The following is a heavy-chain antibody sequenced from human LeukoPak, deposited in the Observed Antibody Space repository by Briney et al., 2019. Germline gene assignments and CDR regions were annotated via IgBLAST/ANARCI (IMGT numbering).Heavy chain of an antibody. J-gene: IGHJ6*03. D-gene: IGHD3-22*01. V-gene: IGHV4-59*01. Sequence: SETLSLTCTVSGGSISSYYWSWIRQPPGKGLEWIGYIYYSGSTNYNPSLKSRVTISVDTSKNQFSLKLSSVTAADTAVYYCARVHYDSSGYYFDYDYYYMDVWGKGTTVTVSS. CDR2: IYYSGST. CDR3: ARVHYDSSGYYFDYDYYYMDV. CDR1: GGSISSYY.